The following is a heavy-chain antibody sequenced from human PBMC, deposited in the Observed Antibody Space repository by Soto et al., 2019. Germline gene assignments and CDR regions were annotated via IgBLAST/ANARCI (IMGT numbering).Heavy chain of an antibody. Sequence: EVQLVESGGGLVQPGGSLRLSCAASGFTFSSHWMHWVRQAPGKGPVWVSRIETDGSRTTYADSVKGRFTISRDNAKNTLYLQMNSLRVEDTAVYYCARDRPHNWFDPWGQGTLVTVSS. V-gene: IGHV3-74*01. CDR2: IETDGSRT. CDR1: GFTFSSHW. J-gene: IGHJ5*02. D-gene: IGHD6-6*01. CDR3: ARDRPHNWFDP.